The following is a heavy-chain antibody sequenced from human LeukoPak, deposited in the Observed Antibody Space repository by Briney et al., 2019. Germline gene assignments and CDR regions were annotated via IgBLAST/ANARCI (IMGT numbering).Heavy chain of an antibody. J-gene: IGHJ4*02. D-gene: IGHD6-13*01. V-gene: IGHV3-7*01. Sequence: GGSLRLSCVASGFSFSSYWMSWVRQTPGKGLEWVANIKQEGSARYYVDSVTGRFTISRDNAMNSLYLQMNSLRVEDTAVYYCARDHGIAAAGTVGYFDSWGQGILVTVSS. CDR3: ARDHGIAAAGTVGYFDS. CDR1: GFSFSSYW. CDR2: IKQEGSAR.